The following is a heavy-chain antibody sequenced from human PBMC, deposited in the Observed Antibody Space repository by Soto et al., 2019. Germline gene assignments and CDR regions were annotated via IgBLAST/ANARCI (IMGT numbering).Heavy chain of an antibody. J-gene: IGHJ4*02. CDR3: ASERSGKGLEY. V-gene: IGHV1-8*01. CDR1: GYTCTSYD. Sequence: QVQLVQSGAEVKKPGASVKVSCKASGYTCTSYDINWVRQATGQGLEWMGWMNPNSGNTGYAQKFQGRVTMTRNTSISTAYIERSSLRSEVTDVYYCASERSGKGLEYWGQGTLVTVSS. CDR2: MNPNSGNT. D-gene: IGHD1-1*01.